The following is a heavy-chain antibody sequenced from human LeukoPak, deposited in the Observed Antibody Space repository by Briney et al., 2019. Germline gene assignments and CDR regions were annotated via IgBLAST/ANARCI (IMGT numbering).Heavy chain of an antibody. CDR1: GGSISSGSCY. J-gene: IGHJ3*02. D-gene: IGHD3-10*01. CDR3: ARDLARGYYYGAGSYYNGSGLDVVAFDI. V-gene: IGHV4-61*02. Sequence: PSETLSLTCTVSGGSISSGSCYWSWIRQPAGKGLEWIGRIYTSTSTNYNPSLKSPVTISVDTSKNQFSLKLSSVTAADTAVYYCARDLARGYYYGAGSYYNGSGLDVVAFDIWGQGTMVTVSS. CDR2: IYTSTST.